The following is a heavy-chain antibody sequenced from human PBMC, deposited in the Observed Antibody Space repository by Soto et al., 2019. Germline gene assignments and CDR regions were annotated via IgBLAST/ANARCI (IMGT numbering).Heavy chain of an antibody. CDR3: VRNDGWYRLDS. J-gene: IGHJ4*02. V-gene: IGHV3-7*04. CDR1: GFTFNNYW. D-gene: IGHD6-19*01. CDR2: IMKDGSLT. Sequence: VQLVESGGGLVQPGGSLRLSCAASGFTFNNYWMTWVRQAPGQGLEWVANIMKDGSLTEYVDLVKGRFTISRDNVKNSLELQMDRLRVEDTAIYYCVRNDGWYRLDSWGQGSLVIVSS.